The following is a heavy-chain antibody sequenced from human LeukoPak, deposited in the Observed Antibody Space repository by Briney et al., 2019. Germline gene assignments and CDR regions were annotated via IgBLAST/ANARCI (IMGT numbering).Heavy chain of an antibody. CDR1: GGSFSSYA. D-gene: IGHD3-9*01. CDR2: IIPIFGTA. CDR3: ARAGLTVPNHFEWLLFR. Sequence: SVKVSCKASGGSFSSYAISWVRQAPGQGLEWMEGIIPIFGTANYAQKFQGRVTIPADESTSTAYMELSSLRSEDTAVYYCARAGLTVPNHFEWLLFRWGQGTLVTVSS. J-gene: IGHJ4*02. V-gene: IGHV1-69*13.